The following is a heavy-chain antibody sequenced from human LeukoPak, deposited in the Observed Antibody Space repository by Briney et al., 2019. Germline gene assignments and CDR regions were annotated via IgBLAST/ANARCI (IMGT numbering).Heavy chain of an antibody. J-gene: IGHJ3*02. Sequence: PGGSLRLSCAASGFTFSSYAMSWVRQAPGKGLEWVSAISGSGGSTYYADSVKGRFTISRDNSKNTLYLQMNSLRAEDTAVYYCAKGSLLSITIFGVSLGAFDIWGQGTMVTVPS. CDR2: ISGSGGST. CDR3: AKGSLLSITIFGVSLGAFDI. CDR1: GFTFSSYA. D-gene: IGHD3-3*01. V-gene: IGHV3-23*01.